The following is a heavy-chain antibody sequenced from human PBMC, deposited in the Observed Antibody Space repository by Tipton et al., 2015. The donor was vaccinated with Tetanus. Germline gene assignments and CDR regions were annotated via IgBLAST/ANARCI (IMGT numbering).Heavy chain of an antibody. CDR2: ISYSGST. J-gene: IGHJ4*02. CDR1: GGSINNYY. Sequence: TLSLTCTVSGGSINNYYWSWIRQPPGKGLEWIGYISYSGSTNPNPSLKSRVTISVDASKNQFSRELTSVTAADTAVYYCARHAGAGATIWGTDYWGQGTLVTVSS. V-gene: IGHV4-59*08. D-gene: IGHD3-9*01. CDR3: ARHAGAGATIWGTDY.